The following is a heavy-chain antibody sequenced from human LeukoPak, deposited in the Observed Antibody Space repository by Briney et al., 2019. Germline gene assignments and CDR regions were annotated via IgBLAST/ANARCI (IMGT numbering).Heavy chain of an antibody. Sequence: SETLSLTCAVFGGSFSGYCWNWIRQPPGKGLEWIGEINHSGSTNYNPSLKSRVTMSVDKSKNQFSLTLTSVTAADTAVYYCARGRSGSSHFDYWGQGTLVTVSS. CDR3: ARGRSGSSHFDY. CDR1: GGSFSGYC. D-gene: IGHD1-26*01. J-gene: IGHJ4*02. V-gene: IGHV4-34*01. CDR2: INHSGST.